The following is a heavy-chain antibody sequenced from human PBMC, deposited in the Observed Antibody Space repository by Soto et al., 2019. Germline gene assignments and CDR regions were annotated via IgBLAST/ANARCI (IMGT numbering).Heavy chain of an antibody. CDR3: ARQGGIAVAGKDYFDY. D-gene: IGHD6-19*01. CDR2: IYPGDSDT. CDR1: GYSFTSYW. Sequence: GESLKISCKGSGYSFTSYWIGWVCQMPGKGLEWMGIIYPGDSDTRYSPSFQGQVTISADKSISTAYLQWSSLKASDTAMYYCARQGGIAVAGKDYFDYWGQGTLVTVSS. V-gene: IGHV5-51*01. J-gene: IGHJ4*02.